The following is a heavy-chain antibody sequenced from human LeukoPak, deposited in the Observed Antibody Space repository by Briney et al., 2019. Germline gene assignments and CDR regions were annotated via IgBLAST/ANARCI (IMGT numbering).Heavy chain of an antibody. V-gene: IGHV4-39*01. J-gene: IGHJ4*02. Sequence: TSETLSLTCTVSGGSISSSSYYWGWIRQPPGKGLEWIGSIYYSGSTYYNPSLKSRVTISVDTSKNQFSLKLSSVTAADTAVYYCARRRRLHYDYVWGSHSPHFDYWGQGTLVTVSS. CDR1: GGSISSSSYY. CDR3: ARRRRLHYDYVWGSHSPHFDY. D-gene: IGHD3-16*01. CDR2: IYYSGST.